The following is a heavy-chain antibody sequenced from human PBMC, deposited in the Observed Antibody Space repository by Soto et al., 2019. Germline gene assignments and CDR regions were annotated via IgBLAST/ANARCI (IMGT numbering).Heavy chain of an antibody. D-gene: IGHD6-19*01. CDR3: AGSIAVAARFDY. Sequence: GASVKVSCKASGYTFTSYAMHWVRQAPGQRLEWMGWINAGNGNTKYSQKFQGRVTITRDTSASTAYMELSSLRSEDTAVYYCAGSIAVAARFDYWGLGTLVTVSS. V-gene: IGHV1-3*01. J-gene: IGHJ4*02. CDR2: INAGNGNT. CDR1: GYTFTSYA.